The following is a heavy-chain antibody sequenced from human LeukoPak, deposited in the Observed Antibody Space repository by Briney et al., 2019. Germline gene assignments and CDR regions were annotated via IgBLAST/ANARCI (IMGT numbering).Heavy chain of an antibody. CDR2: ISWNSGSI. J-gene: IGHJ4*02. CDR1: GFAFSSYA. CDR3: AKGRLSQYSSKGDYFDY. V-gene: IGHV3-9*03. D-gene: IGHD6-13*01. Sequence: PGGSLRLSCAASGFAFSSYAMTWVRQAPGKGLEWVSGISWNSGSIGYADSVKGRFTISRDNAKNSLYLQMNSLRAEDMALYYCAKGRLSQYSSKGDYFDYWGQGTLVTVSS.